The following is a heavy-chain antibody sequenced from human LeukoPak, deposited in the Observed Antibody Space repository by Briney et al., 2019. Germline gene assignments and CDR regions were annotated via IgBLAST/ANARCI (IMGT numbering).Heavy chain of an antibody. J-gene: IGHJ4*02. V-gene: IGHV3-30*18. CDR1: GFTFSSYE. D-gene: IGHD3-10*01. CDR3: AKAQPTLISRSFDC. CDR2: ISSDGKTE. Sequence: GGCLRLSCAASGFTFSSYEMNWVRQAPGKGLERVAVISSDGKTEIYADSVRGRFTISRDNSKGTHYLQMNSLRSEDTAVYYCAKAQPTLISRSFDCWGQGALVTVYS.